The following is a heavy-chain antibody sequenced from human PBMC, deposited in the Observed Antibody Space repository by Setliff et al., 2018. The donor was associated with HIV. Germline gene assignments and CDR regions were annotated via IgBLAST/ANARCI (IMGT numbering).Heavy chain of an antibody. CDR2: INPSSGST. J-gene: IGHJ4*02. Sequence: VASVKVSCKASGYTFTIYYLKWVRQAPGQGLEWMGVINPSSGSTRYVQKFQGRVTMTRGTSTNTAYMELSGLRSGDTAVYYCAIDMVGGWLSPMPDFWGQGALVTVSS. V-gene: IGHV1-46*01. CDR1: GYTFTIYY. CDR3: AIDMVGGWLSPMPDF. D-gene: IGHD2-2*01.